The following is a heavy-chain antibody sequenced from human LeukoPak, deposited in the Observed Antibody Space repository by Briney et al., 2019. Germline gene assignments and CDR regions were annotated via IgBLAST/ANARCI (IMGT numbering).Heavy chain of an antibody. D-gene: IGHD3-10*01. Sequence: PGGSLRLSCAASGFTFTTSAMHWIRPAPGKGLEWVAFIGSDGNYKYYGDSVKGRFTISRDNSKNTLYLQMNSLRVEDTAVYYCVREAYYGSASDYNDAFEIWGQGTMVTVSS. J-gene: IGHJ3*02. CDR2: IGSDGNYK. CDR3: VREAYYGSASDYNDAFEI. CDR1: GFTFTTSA. V-gene: IGHV3-30*02.